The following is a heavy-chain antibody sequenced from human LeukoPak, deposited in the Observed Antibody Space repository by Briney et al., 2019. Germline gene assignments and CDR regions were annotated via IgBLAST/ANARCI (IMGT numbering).Heavy chain of an antibody. V-gene: IGHV4-39*07. J-gene: IGHJ2*01. Sequence: SETLSLTCTVSGGSISSSSYYWGWIRQPPGKGLEWIGSIYYSGSTYYNPSLKSRVTISVDTSKNQFSLKLSSVTAADTAVYYCARDLGPLGTLEFDWLLYDTSNGYFDLWGRGTLVTVSS. CDR1: GGSISSSSYY. D-gene: IGHD3-9*01. CDR3: ARDLGPLGTLEFDWLLYDTSNGYFDL. CDR2: IYYSGST.